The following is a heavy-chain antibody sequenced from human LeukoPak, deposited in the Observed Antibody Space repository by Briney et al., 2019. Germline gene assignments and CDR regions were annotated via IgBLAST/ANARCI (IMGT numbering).Heavy chain of an antibody. D-gene: IGHD4-11*01. CDR2: IYPDDSNT. V-gene: IGHV5-51*01. CDR3: ARYPGDSSNAGDS. J-gene: IGHJ4*02. Sequence: GESLKISCQGSGYSFTTYWIGWVRQMPGKGLEWMGIIYPDDSNTRYSPSFQGQVTISADKSISTAYLQWSSLKASDTAMYYCARYPGDSSNAGDSWGQGTLVIVSS. CDR1: GYSFTTYW.